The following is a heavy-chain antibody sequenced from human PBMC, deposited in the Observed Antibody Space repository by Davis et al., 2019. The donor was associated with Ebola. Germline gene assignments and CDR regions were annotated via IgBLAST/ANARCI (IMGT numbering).Heavy chain of an antibody. CDR1: GYTFTNYY. D-gene: IGHD2-15*01. Sequence: ASVKVSCKASGYTFTNYYMHWVRQAPGQRLEWMGWINAGNGNTEYSQKFQGRVTITRDTSASTAYMELSRLRSDDTAVYYCAREGYCSGGSCYHFDYWGQGTLVTVSS. CDR3: AREGYCSGGSCYHFDY. V-gene: IGHV1-3*01. J-gene: IGHJ4*02. CDR2: INAGNGNT.